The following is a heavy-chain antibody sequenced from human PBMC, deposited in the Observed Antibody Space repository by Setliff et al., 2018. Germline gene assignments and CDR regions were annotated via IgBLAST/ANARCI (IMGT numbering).Heavy chain of an antibody. CDR2: IDWDDDK. CDR1: GFSLNTSGMR. Sequence: SGPTLVNPTQTLTLTCTFSGFSLNTSGMRVSWIRQPPGKALEWLARIDWDDDKFYSTSLKTRLTISKDTSKKQVVLTMTNMDPVDTATYYCARISASSSHFDYWGPGTLDTVSS. D-gene: IGHD6-13*01. V-gene: IGHV2-70*04. CDR3: ARISASSSHFDY. J-gene: IGHJ4*02.